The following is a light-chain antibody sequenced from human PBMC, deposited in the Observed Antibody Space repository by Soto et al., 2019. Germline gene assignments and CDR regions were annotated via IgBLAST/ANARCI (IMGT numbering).Light chain of an antibody. CDR3: HQYNSYLLT. V-gene: IGKV1-5*03. Sequence: DIQMTQSPSTLSASVGDRVTITCRASQSISSWLAGYQQKPGKAPKLLIYKESSLESGVPSRFSGSGSGTEFTLTISSLQPDEFATYYCHQYNSYLLTCGGGTKVELK. CDR1: QSISSW. J-gene: IGKJ4*01. CDR2: KES.